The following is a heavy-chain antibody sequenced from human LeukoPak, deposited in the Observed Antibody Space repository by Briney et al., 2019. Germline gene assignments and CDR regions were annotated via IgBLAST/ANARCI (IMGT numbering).Heavy chain of an antibody. D-gene: IGHD3-3*01. CDR1: RGTFSSYA. J-gene: IGHJ5*02. Sequence: SVKVSCKASRGTFSSYAISWVRQAPGQGLEWMGGIIPIFGTANYAQKLQGRVTMTTDTSTSTAYMELRSLRSDDTAVYYCARAGETIFGAPNWFDPWGQGTLVTVSS. V-gene: IGHV1-69*05. CDR2: IIPIFGTA. CDR3: ARAGETIFGAPNWFDP.